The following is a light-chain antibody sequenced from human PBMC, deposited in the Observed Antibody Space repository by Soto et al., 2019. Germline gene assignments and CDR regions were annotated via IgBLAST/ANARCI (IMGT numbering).Light chain of an antibody. V-gene: IGKV3-11*01. CDR3: QQRSNSPLT. CDR1: QTVCSF. Sequence: VLTQSPAPLSLSPGARATLSCRASQTVCSFLAWYQQKPGQAPRLLIHDSSDRHTGIPARFSGSGSGTDFTLTISSLEPEDVAVYYCQQRSNSPLTFGGGTRVEI. CDR2: DSS. J-gene: IGKJ4*01.